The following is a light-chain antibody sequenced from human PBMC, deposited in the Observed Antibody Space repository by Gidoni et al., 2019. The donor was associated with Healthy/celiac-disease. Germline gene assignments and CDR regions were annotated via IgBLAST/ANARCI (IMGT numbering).Light chain of an antibody. CDR1: SSDVGSYNL. V-gene: IGLV2-23*02. Sequence: QSALTQPASVSGSPGQPLTISCTGTSSDVGSYNLVSWYQQHPGKAPNLMIYEVSQRPSGVSNRFSGSKSGNTASLTISGLQAEDDADYYCCSYAGSSTWVFGGGTKLTVL. J-gene: IGLJ3*02. CDR3: CSYAGSSTWV. CDR2: EVS.